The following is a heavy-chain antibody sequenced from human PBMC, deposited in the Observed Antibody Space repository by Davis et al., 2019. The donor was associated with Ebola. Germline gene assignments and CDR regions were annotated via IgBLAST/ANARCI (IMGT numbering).Heavy chain of an antibody. J-gene: IGHJ4*02. CDR2: IVVGSGNT. CDR3: ARSTPGGSYRDY. Sequence: AASVKVSCKASGFTFTSSAMQWVRQARGQRLEWIGWIVVGSGNTNYAQKFQERVTITRDMSTSTAYMELSSLRSEDTAVYYCARSTPGGSYRDYWGQGTLVTVSS. D-gene: IGHD1-26*01. V-gene: IGHV1-58*02. CDR1: GFTFTSSA.